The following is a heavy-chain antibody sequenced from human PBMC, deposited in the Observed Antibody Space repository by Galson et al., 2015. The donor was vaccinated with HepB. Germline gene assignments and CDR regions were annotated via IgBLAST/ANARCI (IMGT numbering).Heavy chain of an antibody. CDR3: ARNTPSSGYHGLHS. CDR2: ISYDGSNK. Sequence: SLRLSCAASGFTFSSYAMHWVRQAPGKGLEWVAVISYDGSNKYYADSVKGRFTISRDNSKNTLYLQMNSLRAEDTAVYYCARNTPSSGYHGLHSGGQGTLVTVSS. J-gene: IGHJ4*02. CDR1: GFTFSSYA. V-gene: IGHV3-30*04. D-gene: IGHD5-12*01.